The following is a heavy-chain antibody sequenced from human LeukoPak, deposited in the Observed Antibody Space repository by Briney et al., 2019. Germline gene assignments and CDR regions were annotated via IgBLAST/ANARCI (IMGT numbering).Heavy chain of an antibody. Sequence: GGSLRLSCAASGFTFSSYEMNWVRQAPGKGLEWVAYISSSGTGIYYADSVKGRFTISRDNAKNSLYLQMNSLRAEDTAVYYCARGTGYCLDPWGQGTLVTVSS. CDR2: ISSSGTGI. CDR3: ARGTGYCLDP. CDR1: GFTFSSYE. J-gene: IGHJ5*02. V-gene: IGHV3-48*03. D-gene: IGHD2-2*03.